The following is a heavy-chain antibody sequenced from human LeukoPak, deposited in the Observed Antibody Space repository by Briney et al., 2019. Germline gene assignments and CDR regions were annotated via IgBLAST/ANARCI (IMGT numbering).Heavy chain of an antibody. V-gene: IGHV4-59*01. CDR3: ASRIPGIAAAGAFDI. J-gene: IGHJ3*02. CDR1: GGSISSYY. D-gene: IGHD6-13*01. CDR2: IYYSGST. Sequence: PSETLSLTCTVSGGSISSYYWSWIRQPPGKGLEWIGYIYYSGSTNYNPSLKSRVTISVDTSKNQFSLKLSSVTAADTTVYYCASRIPGIAAAGAFDIWGQGTMVTVSS.